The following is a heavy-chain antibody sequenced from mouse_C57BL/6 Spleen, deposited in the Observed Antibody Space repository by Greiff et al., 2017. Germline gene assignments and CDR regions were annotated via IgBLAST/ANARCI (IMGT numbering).Heavy chain of an antibody. CDR1: GFSFTTYA. V-gene: IGHV10-1*01. D-gene: IGHD1-1*01. Sequence: EVQLVESGGGLVQPKGSLKLSCAASGFSFTTYAMNWVRQAPGKGLEWVARIRSKSNNYATYYADSVKDRFTISRDDSESMLYLQMNNLKTEDTAMYYCVRDTTVVAFDYWGQGTTLTVSS. CDR2: IRSKSNNYAT. J-gene: IGHJ2*01. CDR3: VRDTTVVAFDY.